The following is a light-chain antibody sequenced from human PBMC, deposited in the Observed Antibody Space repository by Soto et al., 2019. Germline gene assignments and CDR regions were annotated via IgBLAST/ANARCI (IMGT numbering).Light chain of an antibody. CDR3: QVWDRASGHVL. V-gene: IGLV3-21*02. Sequence: VLTQSSSVSVAPGQTASFTCGGNNIGSKGVHWYQQRPGQAPVLVVYDDSDRPSGIPERFSGSSSGNTATLTISRVEAGDEADYYCQVWDRASGHVLFGGGTKLTVL. J-gene: IGLJ2*01. CDR2: DDS. CDR1: NIGSKG.